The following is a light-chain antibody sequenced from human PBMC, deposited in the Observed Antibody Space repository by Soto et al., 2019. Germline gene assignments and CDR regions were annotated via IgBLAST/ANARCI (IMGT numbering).Light chain of an antibody. J-gene: IGLJ2*01. CDR3: SSCVASSTPNGI. CDR2: DVS. Sequence: QSALTQPASVSGSPGQSITISCTGTSSDVGGSKYVCWYQQHPGKAPRLMIYDVSDRPSGVSSRFSGSKSGNTASLTISGLQADDEADYYCSSCVASSTPNGIFGGGTKLTVL. V-gene: IGLV2-14*01. CDR1: SSDVGGSKY.